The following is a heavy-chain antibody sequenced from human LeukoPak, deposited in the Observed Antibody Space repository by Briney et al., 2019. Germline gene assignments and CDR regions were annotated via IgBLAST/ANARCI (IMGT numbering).Heavy chain of an antibody. J-gene: IGHJ3*02. CDR2: ISGSGGST. CDR3: AKRRDSSGWYRAFDI. D-gene: IGHD6-19*01. Sequence: GGSLRLSCAASGFTFSSYAMSWVRQAPGKGLEWVSAISGSGGSTYYADSVKGRFTISRDNSKNTLYLQMNSLRAEDTAAYYCAKRRDSSGWYRAFDIWGQGTMVTVSS. V-gene: IGHV3-23*01. CDR1: GFTFSSYA.